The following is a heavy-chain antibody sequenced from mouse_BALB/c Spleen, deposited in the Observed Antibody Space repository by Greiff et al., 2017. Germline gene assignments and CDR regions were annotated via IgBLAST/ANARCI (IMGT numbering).Heavy chain of an antibody. CDR1: GYTFTDYN. J-gene: IGHJ4*01. V-gene: IGHV1S29*02. D-gene: IGHD4-1*01. CDR2: IYPYNGGT. CDR3: ARQTGTDYAMDY. Sequence: VHVKQSGPELVKPGASVKISCKASGYTFTDYNMHWVKQSHGKSLEWIGYIYPYNGGTGYNQKFKSKATLTVDNSSSTAYMELRSLTSEDSAVYYCARQTGTDYAMDYWGQGTSVTVSS.